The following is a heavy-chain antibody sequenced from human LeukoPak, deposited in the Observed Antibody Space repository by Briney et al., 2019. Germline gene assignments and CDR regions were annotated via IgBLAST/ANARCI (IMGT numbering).Heavy chain of an antibody. Sequence: ASVKVSCKASGGTFSSYAISWVRQAPGQGLEWMGGIIPIFGTANYAQKFQGRVTITTDESTSTAYMKLSSLRSEDTAVYYCAGDGMERNARGFDYWGQGTLVTVSS. J-gene: IGHJ4*02. CDR3: AGDGMERNARGFDY. CDR2: IIPIFGTA. D-gene: IGHD1-1*01. CDR1: GGTFSSYA. V-gene: IGHV1-69*05.